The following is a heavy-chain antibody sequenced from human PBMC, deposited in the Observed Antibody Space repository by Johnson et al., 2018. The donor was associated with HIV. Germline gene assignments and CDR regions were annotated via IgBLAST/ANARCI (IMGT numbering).Heavy chain of an antibody. CDR1: GFTVSSNY. J-gene: IGHJ3*02. D-gene: IGHD2-8*01. CDR2: IYSGGRP. Sequence: EVQLVESWGGLVQPGGSLRLSCAASGFTVSSNYMSWVRQAPGKGLEWVSVIYSGGRPYYADFVKGRFTISRDNSKNTLYLQMNSLRAEDTAVYYCARGMYGDAFDIWGQGTMVTVSS. V-gene: IGHV3-66*01. CDR3: ARGMYGDAFDI.